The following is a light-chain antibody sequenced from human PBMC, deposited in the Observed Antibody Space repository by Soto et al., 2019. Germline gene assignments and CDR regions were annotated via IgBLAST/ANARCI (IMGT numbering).Light chain of an antibody. V-gene: IGLV3-21*02. Sequence: SYGLTQPPSMSLAPGQTAGITCVGDNLGSESVHWYQQKPGRAPVVVVYDYSDRPSGIPERFSGSSTGNTATLTISRVEVGDEADYYCQVWDGTTDQYVFGTGTKVTVL. CDR3: QVWDGTTDQYV. J-gene: IGLJ1*01. CDR1: NLGSES. CDR2: DYS.